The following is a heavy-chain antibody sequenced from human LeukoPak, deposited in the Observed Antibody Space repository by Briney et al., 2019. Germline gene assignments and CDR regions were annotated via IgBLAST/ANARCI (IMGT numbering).Heavy chain of an antibody. D-gene: IGHD3-22*01. Sequence: ASVKVSCKASGYTFTGYYMHWVRQAPGQGLEWMGWINPNSGGTNYAQKFQGRVTMTRDTSISTAYMELSRLRSDDTAVYYCARDFRLHYYDSSAGYWGQGTWSPSPQ. J-gene: IGHJ4*02. CDR1: GYTFTGYY. V-gene: IGHV1-2*02. CDR3: ARDFRLHYYDSSAGY. CDR2: INPNSGGT.